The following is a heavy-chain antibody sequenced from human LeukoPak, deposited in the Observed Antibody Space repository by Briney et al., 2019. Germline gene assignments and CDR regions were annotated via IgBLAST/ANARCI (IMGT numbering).Heavy chain of an antibody. J-gene: IGHJ5*02. V-gene: IGHV4-4*02. CDR2: IYHSGST. D-gene: IGHD3-10*01. CDR1: GGSISSSNW. Sequence: SETLSLTCAVSGGSISSSNWWSWVRQPPGKGLEWIGEIYHSGSTYYNPSLKSRVTISVDTSKNQFSLKLSSVTAADTAVYYCARDLIGSWFDPWGQGTLVTVSS. CDR3: ARDLIGSWFDP.